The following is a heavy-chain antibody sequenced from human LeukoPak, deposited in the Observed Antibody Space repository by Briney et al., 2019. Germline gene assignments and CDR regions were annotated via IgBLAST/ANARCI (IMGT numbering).Heavy chain of an antibody. V-gene: IGHV4-31*03. CDR3: AATQSRFDY. CDR2: IYYSGST. D-gene: IGHD4-4*01. CDR1: GGSISSGGYY. J-gene: IGHJ4*02. Sequence: SETLSLTCTVSGGSISSGGYYWSWLRRHPGKGLEWIGYIYYSGSTYYNPSLKSRVTISVDTSKNQFSLKLSSVTAADTAVYCCAATQSRFDYWGQGTLVTVSS.